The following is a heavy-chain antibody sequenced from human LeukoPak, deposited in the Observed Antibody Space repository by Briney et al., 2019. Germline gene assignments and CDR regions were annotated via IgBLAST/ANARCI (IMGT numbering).Heavy chain of an antibody. V-gene: IGHV3-30-3*01. D-gene: IGHD3-16*01. CDR3: ARDSFGLDY. CDR2: ISYDGSNI. J-gene: IGHJ4*02. CDR1: GFTFSRYP. Sequence: GRSLRLSCAASGFTFSRYPMHWVRQAPGKGLEWVAVISYDGSNIYYTDSVGGRFTISRDNSKNTLCLQMNSLRAEDTAVYYCARDSFGLDYWGQGTRVTVSS.